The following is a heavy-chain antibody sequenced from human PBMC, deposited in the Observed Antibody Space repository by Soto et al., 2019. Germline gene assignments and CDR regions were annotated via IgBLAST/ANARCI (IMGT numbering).Heavy chain of an antibody. CDR2: IYYSGST. D-gene: IGHD3-3*01. CDR1: GGSISSSSYY. Sequence: PSETLSLTCAVSGGSISSSSYYWGWIRQPPGKGLEWIGSIYYSGSTYYNPSLKSRVTISVDTSKNQFSLKLSSVTAADTAVYYCARTYYDFWSGYFFQTNWFDPWGQGTLVTVSS. CDR3: ARTYYDFWSGYFFQTNWFDP. V-gene: IGHV4-39*01. J-gene: IGHJ5*02.